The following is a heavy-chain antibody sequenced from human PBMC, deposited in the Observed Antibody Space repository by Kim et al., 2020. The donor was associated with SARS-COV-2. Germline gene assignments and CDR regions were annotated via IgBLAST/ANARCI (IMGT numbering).Heavy chain of an antibody. Sequence: YADSVKGRFTISRDNAKNSLYLQMNSLRAEDTAVYYCARVGQWRVGGRVYWGQGTLVTVSS. CDR3: ARVGQWRVGGRVY. J-gene: IGHJ4*02. D-gene: IGHD6-19*01. V-gene: IGHV3-21*01.